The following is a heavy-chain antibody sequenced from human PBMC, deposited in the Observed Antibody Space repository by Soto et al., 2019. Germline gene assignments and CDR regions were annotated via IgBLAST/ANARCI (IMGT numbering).Heavy chain of an antibody. CDR3: ARRLSTITMVRGVMVDV. D-gene: IGHD3-10*01. Sequence: QVQLQESGPGLVKPSQTLSLTCTVSGGSISSGGYYWSWIRQHPGKGLEWIGYIYYSGSTYYNPSLKSRVTISVDTSNNQFSLKLSSVTAADTAVYYCARRLSTITMVRGVMVDVWGQGTTVTVSS. CDR1: GGSISSGGYY. J-gene: IGHJ6*02. CDR2: IYYSGST. V-gene: IGHV4-31*03.